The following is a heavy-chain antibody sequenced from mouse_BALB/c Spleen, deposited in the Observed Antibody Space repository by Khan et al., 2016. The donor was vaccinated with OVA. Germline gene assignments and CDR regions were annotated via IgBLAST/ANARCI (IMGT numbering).Heavy chain of an antibody. CDR2: IWAGGSK. J-gene: IGHJ4*01. CDR3: AIDPPSCCLDY. Sequence: QMQLEESGPGLVAPSQCLSITCAASGFSLTDYAVSWIRQPPGKGLEWLGLIWAGGSKYYNSGLKSRLSISKDNSRSHVFLKVNSLKTDDTAMYYSAIDPPSCCLDYWGQGTSVTVSS. CDR1: GFSLTDYA. V-gene: IGHV2-6-5*01.